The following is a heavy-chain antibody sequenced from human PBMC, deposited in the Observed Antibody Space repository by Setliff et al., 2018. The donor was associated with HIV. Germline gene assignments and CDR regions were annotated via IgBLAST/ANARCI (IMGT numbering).Heavy chain of an antibody. V-gene: IGHV4-4*08. Sequence: ASETLSLTCTVSGGSINNYYWSWFRQPPGKGLEWIGYIYPNGSPDYPSGNIVYNPSFRSRVTLSLDTSKNQFSLKLTSVTAADAAVYYCTGDYNSGSYRFDYWGQGTPVTVSS. CDR3: TGDYNSGSYRFDY. CDR1: GGSINNYY. CDR2: IYPNGSP. J-gene: IGHJ4*02. D-gene: IGHD3-10*01.